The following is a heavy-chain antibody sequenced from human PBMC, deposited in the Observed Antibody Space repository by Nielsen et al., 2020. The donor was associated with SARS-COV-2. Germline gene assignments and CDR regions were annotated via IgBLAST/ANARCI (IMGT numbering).Heavy chain of an antibody. Sequence: GEFLKISCAASGFTFSSYGMHWVRQAPGKGLEWVAVIWYDGSNKYYADSVKGRFTISRDNSKNTLYLQMNSLRAEDTAVYYCAKDSVGNYYYGMDVWGQGTTVTVSS. D-gene: IGHD4-23*01. CDR2: IWYDGSNK. CDR1: GFTFSSYG. CDR3: AKDSVGNYYYGMDV. J-gene: IGHJ6*02. V-gene: IGHV3-30*02.